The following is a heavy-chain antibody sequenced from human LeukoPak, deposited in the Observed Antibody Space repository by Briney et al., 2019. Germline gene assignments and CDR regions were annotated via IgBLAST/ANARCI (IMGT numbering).Heavy chain of an antibody. CDR1: GFTFSSYG. D-gene: IGHD3-22*01. CDR2: IRYDGSNK. Sequence: GGSLRLPCAASGFTFSSYGMHWVRQAPGKGLEWVAFIRYDGSNKYYADSVKGRFTISRDNSKNTLYVQMNSLRGEDTAVYYCAKGLYYKDRSGYPAWGQGTLVTVSS. CDR3: AKGLYYKDRSGYPA. V-gene: IGHV3-30*02. J-gene: IGHJ5*02.